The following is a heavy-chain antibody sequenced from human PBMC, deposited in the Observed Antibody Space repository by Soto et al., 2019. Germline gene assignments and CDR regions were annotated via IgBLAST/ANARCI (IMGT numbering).Heavy chain of an antibody. V-gene: IGHV3-23*01. J-gene: IGHJ4*02. Sequence: EVQLLESGGGLVQPGGSLRLSCAASRFTFSNFAMSWVRQAPGKGLEWVSTITGTSANTYYTDSVKDRFAISRDNSQNTLYLQMNSLTTQDTAVYYCAKGGATYGLLTHDYWGQGTLVTVSS. CDR2: ITGTSANT. CDR3: AKGGATYGLLTHDY. CDR1: RFTFSNFA. D-gene: IGHD3-9*01.